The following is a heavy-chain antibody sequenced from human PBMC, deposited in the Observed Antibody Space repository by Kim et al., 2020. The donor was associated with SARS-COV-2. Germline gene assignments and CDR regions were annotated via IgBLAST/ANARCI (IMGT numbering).Heavy chain of an antibody. J-gene: IGHJ3*01. D-gene: IGHD6-13*01. Sequence: YNPSLKSGVTISVETSKNQFSLKLSSETAADTAVYFCARRSSSWPDAFDLWGQGTMVTVAS. V-gene: IGHV4-39*01. CDR3: ARRSSSWPDAFDL.